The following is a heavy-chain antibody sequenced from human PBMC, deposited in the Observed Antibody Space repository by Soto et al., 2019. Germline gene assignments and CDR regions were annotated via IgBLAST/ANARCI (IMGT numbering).Heavy chain of an antibody. V-gene: IGHV5-51*01. CDR2: IYLSDSDT. D-gene: IGHD4-4*01. J-gene: IGHJ5*02. CDR1: GYSLTTYW. CDR3: ATTFDYNGYFDP. Sequence: GESLKISCKTSGYSLTTYWFAWVRQMPGKGLEWMGIIYLSDSDTIYSPSAQGHFTISADKSIKTAYLQWSSLKASDTAIYYCATTFDYNGYFDPWGQGTQATVSS.